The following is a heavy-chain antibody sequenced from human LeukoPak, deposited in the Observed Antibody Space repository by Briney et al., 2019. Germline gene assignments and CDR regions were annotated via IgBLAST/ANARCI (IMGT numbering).Heavy chain of an antibody. Sequence: SETLSLTCTVSRGSIIGYYWTWIRQPPGKGLQWIGYMYYSVTTKYNPSLKSRVTTSMDTSKNQFSLKVNSVTAADTAVYYCARVGFWSGSYTGYFDYWGQGALVTVSS. CDR3: ARVGFWSGSYTGYFDY. CDR2: MYYSVTT. D-gene: IGHD3-3*01. CDR1: RGSIIGYY. V-gene: IGHV4-59*12. J-gene: IGHJ4*02.